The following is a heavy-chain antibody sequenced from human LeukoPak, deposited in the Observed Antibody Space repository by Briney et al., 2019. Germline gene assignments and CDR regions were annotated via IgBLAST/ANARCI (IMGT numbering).Heavy chain of an antibody. CDR2: ISSSSSYI. J-gene: IGHJ3*02. CDR3: AREGYSSGWVNDAFDI. CDR1: GFTFRSYS. Sequence: GGSLRLSCAASGFTFRSYSMNWVRQAPGKGLEWVSSISSSSSYIYYADSVKGRFTISRDNAKNSLYLQMNSLRAEDTAVYYCAREGYSSGWVNDAFDIWGQGTMVTVSS. D-gene: IGHD6-19*01. V-gene: IGHV3-21*01.